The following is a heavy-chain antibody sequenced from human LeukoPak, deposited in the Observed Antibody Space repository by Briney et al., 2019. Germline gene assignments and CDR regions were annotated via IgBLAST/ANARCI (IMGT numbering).Heavy chain of an antibody. J-gene: IGHJ4*02. CDR1: GFTFSSSA. CDR2: IRNNGGCT. D-gene: IGHD2-15*01. CDR3: AKQLGYCSDGSCYFPY. V-gene: IGHV3-23*01. Sequence: GGSLRLSCAASGFTFSSSAMSWVRQAPGKGLEWVSAIRNNGGCTYYADSVQGRFTISRDNSKSTLCLQMNSLRAEDTAVYYCAKQLGYCSDGSCYFPYWGQGTLVTVSS.